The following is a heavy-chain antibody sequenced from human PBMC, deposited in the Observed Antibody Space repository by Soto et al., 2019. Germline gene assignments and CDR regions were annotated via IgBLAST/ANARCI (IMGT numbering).Heavy chain of an antibody. D-gene: IGHD3-10*01. CDR2: IYSGGSA. Sequence: LRLSCAASGFTVSSNYMSWVRQAPGKGLEWVSVIYSGGSAYYADSVKGRFTISRDNSKNTLYLQMNSLRAEDTAVYYCAKDMSDDYGLGSYFDYWGQGTLVTVSS. CDR3: AKDMSDDYGLGSYFDY. V-gene: IGHV3-66*01. CDR1: GFTVSSNY. J-gene: IGHJ4*02.